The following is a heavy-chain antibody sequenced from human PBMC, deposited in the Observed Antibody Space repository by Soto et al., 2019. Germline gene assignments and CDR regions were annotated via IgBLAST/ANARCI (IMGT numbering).Heavy chain of an antibody. Sequence: QVQLHESGPGLVKPSETLSLTCTVSGGSFSDYYWSWIREPPGKGLEWGGYTHNSGSALYSPSLKRRVIMSVDTYKTQISLRLNSVTAADTAVYYCASGRPSTDCSSGVCYPVAGYFYMDVWGKGTGVSVSS. D-gene: IGHD2-8*01. CDR1: GGSFSDYY. CDR2: THNSGSA. J-gene: IGHJ6*03. V-gene: IGHV4-59*08. CDR3: ASGRPSTDCSSGVCYPVAGYFYMDV.